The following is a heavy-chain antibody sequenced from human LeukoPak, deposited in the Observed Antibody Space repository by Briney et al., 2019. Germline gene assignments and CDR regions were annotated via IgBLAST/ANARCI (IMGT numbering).Heavy chain of an antibody. J-gene: IGHJ4*02. Sequence: ASVKVSCKASGYTFTGYFMHWVRQAPGQGLEWMGIINPSGGSTSYAQKFQGRVTMTRDTSTSTVYMELSSLRSEDTAVYYCARDRLLYSSGWPVPNYFDYWGQGTLVTVSS. D-gene: IGHD6-19*01. CDR1: GYTFTGYF. CDR2: INPSGGST. CDR3: ARDRLLYSSGWPVPNYFDY. V-gene: IGHV1-46*01.